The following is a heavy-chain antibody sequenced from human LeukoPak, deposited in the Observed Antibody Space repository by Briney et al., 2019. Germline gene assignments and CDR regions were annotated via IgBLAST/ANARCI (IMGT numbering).Heavy chain of an antibody. CDR3: ARGRDGYNTDIFDY. V-gene: IGHV1-2*02. J-gene: IGHJ4*02. Sequence: ASVKVSCKASGYTFTGYIMHWVRQAPGQGLEWMGWINPNSGGTNYAQKFQGRVTMTRDTSISTAYMELSRLRSDDTAVYYCARGRDGYNTDIFDYWGQGTLVTVSS. CDR2: INPNSGGT. D-gene: IGHD5-24*01. CDR1: GYTFTGYI.